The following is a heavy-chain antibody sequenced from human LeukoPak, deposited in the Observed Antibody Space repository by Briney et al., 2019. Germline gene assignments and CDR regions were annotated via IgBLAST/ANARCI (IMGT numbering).Heavy chain of an antibody. CDR3: ARGPGPYGDYVQTVLDY. CDR2: INHSGST. CDR1: GFTFSSYA. J-gene: IGHJ4*02. Sequence: GSLRLSCAASGFTFSSYAMSWIRQPPGKGLEWIGEINHSGSTNYNPSLKSRVTISVDTSKNQFSLKLSSVTAADTAVYYCARGPGPYGDYVQTVLDYWGQGTLVTVSS. D-gene: IGHD4-17*01. V-gene: IGHV4-34*01.